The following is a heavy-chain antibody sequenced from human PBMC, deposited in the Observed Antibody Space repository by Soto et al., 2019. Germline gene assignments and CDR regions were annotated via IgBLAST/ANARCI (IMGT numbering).Heavy chain of an antibody. J-gene: IGHJ6*02. Sequence: EVQLVESGGGLVKPGGSLRLSCAASGFTFSSYTMNWVRQAPGKGLEWVSAISGSGSYIYYADSVKGRFTISRDNAKNSLYLQMNSLRAEDTAVYYCARGRGTVTTFYLLGMDVWGQGTTVTVSS. CDR1: GFTFSSYT. CDR3: ARGRGTVTTFYLLGMDV. D-gene: IGHD4-17*01. V-gene: IGHV3-21*01. CDR2: ISGSGSYI.